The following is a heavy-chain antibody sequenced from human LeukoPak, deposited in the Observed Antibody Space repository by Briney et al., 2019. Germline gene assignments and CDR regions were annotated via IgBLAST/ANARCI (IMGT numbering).Heavy chain of an antibody. Sequence: PGGSLRLSCAASGFTVSTNYMNWVRQAPGKGLEWVSVIYPDGRTYYADSVRGRLTISRANSKNTLYLQMNSLRAEDTAVYYCAGDAVVFAFDVWGQGTMVTVSS. CDR1: GFTVSTNY. CDR3: AGDAVVFAFDV. CDR2: IYPDGRT. J-gene: IGHJ3*01. D-gene: IGHD2-8*02. V-gene: IGHV3-66*01.